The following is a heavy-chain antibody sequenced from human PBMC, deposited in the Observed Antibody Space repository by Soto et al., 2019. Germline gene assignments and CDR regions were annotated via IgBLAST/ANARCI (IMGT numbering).Heavy chain of an antibody. V-gene: IGHV4-30-4*01. CDR2: IYYTGST. J-gene: IGHJ6*02. CDR3: ARSVTTRIYSYGMDV. Sequence: QVQLQESGPGLVKPSQTLSLTCTVSGGSISSGDYYWSWIRQPPGKGLEWIGYIYYTGSTYYDPYLKSRVTIPVDTSKNQFSLKRSSVPAPDTAVYYCARSVTTRIYSYGMDVWGQGTTVTVSS. D-gene: IGHD4-17*01. CDR1: GGSISSGDYY.